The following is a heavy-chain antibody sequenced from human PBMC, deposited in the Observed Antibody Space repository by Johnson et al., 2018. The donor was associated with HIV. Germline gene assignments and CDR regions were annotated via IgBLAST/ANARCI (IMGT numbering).Heavy chain of an antibody. D-gene: IGHD3-22*01. CDR3: ARDSDSLYAFDI. J-gene: IGHJ3*02. V-gene: IGHV3-30-3*01. CDR2: ISYDGSNK. Sequence: QVQLVESGGGVVQPGRSLRLSCAASGFTFSSYAMHWVRQAPGKGLEWVAVISYDGSNKYYADSVKGRFTISRDNSKNTLYLQMTSLRAEDTAVYYCARDSDSLYAFDIWGQGTMVTVSS. CDR1: GFTFSSYA.